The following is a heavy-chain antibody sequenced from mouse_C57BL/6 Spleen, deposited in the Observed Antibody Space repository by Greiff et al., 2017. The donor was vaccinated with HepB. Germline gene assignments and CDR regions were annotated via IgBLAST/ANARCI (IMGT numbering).Heavy chain of an antibody. CDR1: GYTFTSYW. CDR2: IDPSDSYT. D-gene: IGHD2-4*01. CDR3: ARSGGIGYDYRGFAY. V-gene: IGHV1-69*01. Sequence: QVQLQQSGAELVMPGASVKLSCKASGYTFTSYWMHWVKQRPGQGLEWIGEIDPSDSYTNYNQKFKGKSTLTVDKSSSTAYMQLSSLTSEDSAVYYCARSGGIGYDYRGFAYWGQGTLVTVSA. J-gene: IGHJ3*01.